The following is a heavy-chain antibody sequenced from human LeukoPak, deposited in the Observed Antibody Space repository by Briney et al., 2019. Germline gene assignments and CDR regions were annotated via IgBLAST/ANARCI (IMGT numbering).Heavy chain of an antibody. CDR1: GYSFTSYW. D-gene: IGHD3-9*01. V-gene: IGHV5-51*01. Sequence: GESLNISCQGSGYSFTSYWIGWVRPMPGKGLEWMGIIYPGDSNARYSPSFQGQVTISADKSISTAYLQWSSLKASDTAMYYCARTYYVILTGYPNGPYYFDYWGQGTLVTVSS. CDR2: IYPGDSNA. J-gene: IGHJ4*02. CDR3: ARTYYVILTGYPNGPYYFDY.